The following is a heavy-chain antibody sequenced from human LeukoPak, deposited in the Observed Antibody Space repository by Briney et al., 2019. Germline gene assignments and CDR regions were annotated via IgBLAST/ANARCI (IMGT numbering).Heavy chain of an antibody. CDR3: ARKDWNDVRAFDI. CDR2: MYHGGNT. V-gene: IGHV4-39*07. J-gene: IGHJ3*02. CDR1: GGSISSSSYY. Sequence: SETLSLTCTVSGGSISSSSYYWGWIRQPPGKGLEWIGEMYHGGNTNYNPSLKSRVIISVDKSKNQFSLKLSSVTAADTAMYYCARKDWNDVRAFDIWGQGTMVTVSS. D-gene: IGHD1-1*01.